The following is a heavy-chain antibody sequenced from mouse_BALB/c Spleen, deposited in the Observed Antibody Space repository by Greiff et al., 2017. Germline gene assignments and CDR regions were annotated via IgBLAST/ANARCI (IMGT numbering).Heavy chain of an antibody. CDR2: IRLKSNNYAT. Sequence: EVKLMESGGGLVQPGGSMKLSCVASGFTFSNYWMNWVRQSPEKGLEWVAEIRLKSNNYATHYAESVKGRFTISRDDSKSSVYLQMNNLRAEDTGIYYCTRPPRGYAMDYWGQGTSVTVSS. CDR1: GFTFSNYW. D-gene: IGHD3-3*01. J-gene: IGHJ4*01. V-gene: IGHV6-6*02. CDR3: TRPPRGYAMDY.